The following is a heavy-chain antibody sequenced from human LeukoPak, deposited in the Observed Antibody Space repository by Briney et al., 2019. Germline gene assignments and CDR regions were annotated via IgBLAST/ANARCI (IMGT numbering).Heavy chain of an antibody. CDR2: ISSSSSYI. CDR3: ARAYFEGTQEAAFDI. V-gene: IGHV3-21*01. Sequence: GGSLRLSCAASGFTFSSYSMNWVRQAPGKGLEWVSSISSSSSYIYYADSVKGRFTISRDNAKNSLYLQMNSLRAEDTAVYYCARAYFEGTQEAAFDIWGQGTMVTVSS. CDR1: GFTFSSYS. D-gene: IGHD3-3*01. J-gene: IGHJ3*02.